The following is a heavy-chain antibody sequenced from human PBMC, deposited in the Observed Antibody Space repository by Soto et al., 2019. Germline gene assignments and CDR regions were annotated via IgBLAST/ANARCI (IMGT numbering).Heavy chain of an antibody. Sequence: EVQLVESGGGLVQPGGSLRLSCAASGFTFSPFWMHWVRQVPGKGPVWVSRINSDGNSTSYADSVKGRFTISRDNAKNTPYLQMNSLRAEDTAVYYCARGSTHFDYWGQGTLVTVSS. CDR2: INSDGNST. CDR1: GFTFSPFW. D-gene: IGHD2-2*01. CDR3: ARGSTHFDY. V-gene: IGHV3-74*01. J-gene: IGHJ4*02.